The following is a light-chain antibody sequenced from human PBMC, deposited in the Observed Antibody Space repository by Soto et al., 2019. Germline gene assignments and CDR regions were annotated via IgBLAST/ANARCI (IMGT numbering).Light chain of an antibody. Sequence: QSALTQPASVSGSPGQSITISCTGTSSDVGGYNYVSWYQQHPGKAPKLMIYEGSNRPSGVSNRFSGSKSANTASLTISGLQAEDEADYYCSSYTSSSTLIFGTGTKVTAL. CDR2: EGS. V-gene: IGLV2-14*01. CDR1: SSDVGGYNY. CDR3: SSYTSSSTLI. J-gene: IGLJ1*01.